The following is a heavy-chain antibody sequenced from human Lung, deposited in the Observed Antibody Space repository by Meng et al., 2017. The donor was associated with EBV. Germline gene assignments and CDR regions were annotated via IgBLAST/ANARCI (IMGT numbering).Heavy chain of an antibody. CDR2: IGNGGSTT. J-gene: IGHJ3*02. CDR1: GFTFSSYA. CDR3: ARDCGDYEVICWAFEI. V-gene: IGHV3-23*01. D-gene: IGHD4-17*01. Sequence: EVQLLESGGGLVQPGGSLRLSCAAAGFTFSSYAMSWVRQAPGKGLEWVSTIGNGGSTTYYADSVKGRFTISRDNSKNMMYLQMNGLRAEDTAVYYCARDCGDYEVICWAFEIWGQGTMGTVSS.